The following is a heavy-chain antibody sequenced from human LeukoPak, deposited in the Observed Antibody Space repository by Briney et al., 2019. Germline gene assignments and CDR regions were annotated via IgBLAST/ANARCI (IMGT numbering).Heavy chain of an antibody. CDR2: ISGSGGST. D-gene: IGHD2-15*01. CDR3: AKYPDIVVVVSATYFDY. CDR1: GFTFSNYA. V-gene: IGHV3-23*01. Sequence: PGGSLRLSCAASGFTFSNYAMSWVRQAPGKGLEWVSAISGSGGSTYYAEFVNGRFTISRDNSKNTLCLQMNSMRAEDTAVYYCAKYPDIVVVVSATYFDYWGQGNLVTVSS. J-gene: IGHJ4*02.